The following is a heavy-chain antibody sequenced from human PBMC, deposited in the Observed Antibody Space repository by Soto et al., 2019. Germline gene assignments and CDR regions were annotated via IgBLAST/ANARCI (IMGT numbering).Heavy chain of an antibody. CDR2: IYYSGSA. CDR3: ARYRREAVAGYTLDN. Sequence: SETLSLTCTVSGGSISNYYWSWIRQPPGMGLEWIGYIYYSGSANYNPSLKSRVTISVDMSKNQFSLKVNSMTAADTAVYYCARYRREAVAGYTLDNWGQGILVTVSS. V-gene: IGHV4-59*01. J-gene: IGHJ4*02. CDR1: GGSISNYY. D-gene: IGHD6-13*01.